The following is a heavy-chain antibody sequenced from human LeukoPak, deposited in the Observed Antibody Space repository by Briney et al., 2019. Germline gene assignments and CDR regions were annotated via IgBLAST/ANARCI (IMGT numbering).Heavy chain of an antibody. V-gene: IGHV4-59*11. Sequence: SETLSLTCTVSGGSISSHYWSWIRQPPGKGLEWIGSIYYSGSTYYNPSLKSRVTISVDTSKNQFSLKLSSVTAADTAVYYCASPPYAFWSGYSSHYMDVWGKGTTVTVSS. CDR1: GGSISSHY. J-gene: IGHJ6*03. CDR2: IYYSGST. CDR3: ASPPYAFWSGYSSHYMDV. D-gene: IGHD3-3*01.